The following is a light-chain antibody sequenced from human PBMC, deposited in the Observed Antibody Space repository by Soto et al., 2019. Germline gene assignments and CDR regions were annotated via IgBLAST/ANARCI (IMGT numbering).Light chain of an antibody. J-gene: IGLJ2*01. CDR3: CAYASSNTLV. CDR2: EGN. CDR1: SSDVGSYNL. Sequence: QSALTQPASVSGSPGQSITICCTGTSSDVGSYNLVSWYQHHPGKAPKLMIYEGNKRPSGVSNRFSASKSGNTASLTISGLQAEDEADYYCCAYASSNTLVFGGGTKLTVL. V-gene: IGLV2-23*01.